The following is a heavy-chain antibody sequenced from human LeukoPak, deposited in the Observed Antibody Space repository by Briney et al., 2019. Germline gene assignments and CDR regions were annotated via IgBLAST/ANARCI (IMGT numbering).Heavy chain of an antibody. J-gene: IGHJ4*02. CDR3: ARDLTTGIAAVPDY. CDR1: GYTFTGYY. V-gene: IGHV1-2*02. CDR2: INPNSGGT. D-gene: IGHD6-13*01. Sequence: GASVKVSCKASGYTFTGYYMHWVRQAPGQGLEWMGWINPNSGGTNYAQKFQGRVTMTRDTSISTAYMELSRLRSDDTAVYYCARDLTTGIAAVPDYWGQGTLVTVSS.